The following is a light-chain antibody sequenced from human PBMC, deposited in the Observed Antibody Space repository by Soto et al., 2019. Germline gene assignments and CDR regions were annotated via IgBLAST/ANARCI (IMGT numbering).Light chain of an antibody. CDR2: GAS. J-gene: IGKJ2*01. CDR1: QSVSSSY. Sequence: IVLTQSPGTLSLSPGERATLSCRASQSVSSSYLAWYQPKPGQAPMLLIYGASSRATGIPDRFSGSGSGTDFTLTISRLEPEDFAVYYCQQYGSSPKYTFGQGTKLAIK. CDR3: QQYGSSPKYT. V-gene: IGKV3-20*01.